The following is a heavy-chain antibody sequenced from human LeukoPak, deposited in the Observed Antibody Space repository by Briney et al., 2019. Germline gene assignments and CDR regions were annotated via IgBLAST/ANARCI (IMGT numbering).Heavy chain of an antibody. CDR2: ISGSGGDA. CDR1: GFTFSSYA. J-gene: IGHJ4*02. V-gene: IGHV3-23*01. CDR3: AKVATGFCSTTSCSPFDY. D-gene: IGHD2-2*03. Sequence: GGSLRLSCAASGFTFSSYAMSWVRQAPGKGLEWVSAISGSGGDAYYADSVKGRFTISRDNSENTLYLQMNGLSAEDTAVYYCAKVATGFCSTTSCSPFDYWGQGTLVTVSS.